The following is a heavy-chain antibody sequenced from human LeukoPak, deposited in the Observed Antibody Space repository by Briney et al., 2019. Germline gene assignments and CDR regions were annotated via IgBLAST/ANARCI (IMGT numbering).Heavy chain of an antibody. CDR3: ARVTTVTGIDY. CDR2: IYHSGST. J-gene: IGHJ4*02. Sequence: SETLSLTCSVSGYSISSGYYWGWIRQPPGKGLEWIGSIYHSGSTYYNPSLKSRVTISVDTSKNQFSLKLSSVTAADTAVYYCARVTTVTGIDYWGQGTLVTVSS. V-gene: IGHV4-38-2*02. D-gene: IGHD4-17*01. CDR1: GYSISSGYY.